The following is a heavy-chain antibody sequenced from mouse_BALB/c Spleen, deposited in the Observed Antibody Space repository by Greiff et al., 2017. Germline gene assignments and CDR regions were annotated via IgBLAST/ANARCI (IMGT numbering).Heavy chain of an antibody. CDR3: ARPVSSSFDY. D-gene: IGHD1-1*01. Sequence: QVQLKESGAELVRPGVSVKISCKGSGYTFTDYAMHWVKQSHAKSLEWIGVISTYYGDASYNQKFKGKATMTVDKSSSTAYMELARLTSEDSAIYYCARPVSSSFDYGGQGTTLTVSS. CDR2: ISTYYGDA. V-gene: IGHV1S137*01. J-gene: IGHJ2*01. CDR1: GYTFTDYA.